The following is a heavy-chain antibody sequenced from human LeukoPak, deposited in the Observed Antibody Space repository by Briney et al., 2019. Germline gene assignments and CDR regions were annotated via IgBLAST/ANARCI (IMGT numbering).Heavy chain of an antibody. CDR2: IIPIFGTA. D-gene: IGHD4-23*01. J-gene: IGHJ4*02. CDR3: ARGGGGNSVGY. Sequence: ASVKVSCKASGGTFSSYAISWVRQAPGQGLEWMGGIIPIFGTANYAQKFQGRVTITTDESTSTAYMELSRLRSEDTAVYYWARGGGGNSVGYWGQGTLVTVSS. CDR1: GGTFSSYA. V-gene: IGHV1-69*05.